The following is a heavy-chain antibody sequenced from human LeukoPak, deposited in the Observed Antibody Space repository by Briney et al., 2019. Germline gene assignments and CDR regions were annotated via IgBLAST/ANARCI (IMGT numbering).Heavy chain of an antibody. Sequence: ASVNVSCKASGYTFIGYYVHWVRQAPGQGLEWMGWISAYNGNTNYAQKLQGRVTMTTDTSTSTAYMELRSLRSDDTAVYYCARRSLATGLDYWGQGTLVTVSS. J-gene: IGHJ4*02. CDR2: ISAYNGNT. CDR1: GYTFIGYY. D-gene: IGHD5-12*01. CDR3: ARRSLATGLDY. V-gene: IGHV1-18*04.